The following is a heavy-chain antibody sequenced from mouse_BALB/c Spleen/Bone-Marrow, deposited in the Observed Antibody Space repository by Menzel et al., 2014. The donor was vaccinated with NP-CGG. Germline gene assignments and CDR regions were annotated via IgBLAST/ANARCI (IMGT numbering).Heavy chain of an antibody. CDR3: TRREYYRYDRAMDY. CDR1: GYTFTSYY. V-gene: IGHV1S81*02. CDR2: INPSNGGT. D-gene: IGHD2-14*01. Sequence: VKLMESGAELVKPGASVKLSCKASGYTFTSYYMYWAKQRPGQGLEWIGEINPSNGGTNFNEKFKSKATLTVDKSSSTAYMQLSSLTSEDSAVYYCTRREYYRYDRAMDYWGQGTSVTVSS. J-gene: IGHJ4*01.